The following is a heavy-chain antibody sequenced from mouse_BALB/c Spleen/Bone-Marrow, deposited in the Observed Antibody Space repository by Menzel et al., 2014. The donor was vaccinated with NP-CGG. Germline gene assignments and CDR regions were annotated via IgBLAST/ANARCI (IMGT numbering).Heavy chain of an antibody. CDR2: INPYDGGT. J-gene: IGHJ4*01. V-gene: IGHV1-18*01. CDR3: ARHGYGNYVAMDY. Sequence: VQLQQSGPELVKPGASMKISCKASGYSFTGYTMNWVKPSHGKNLEWIGLINPYDGGTSYNQKFKGKATLTVDKSSSTAYMELLSLTSEDSAVYYCARHGYGNYVAMDYWGQGTSVTVSS. D-gene: IGHD2-10*02. CDR1: GYSFTGYT.